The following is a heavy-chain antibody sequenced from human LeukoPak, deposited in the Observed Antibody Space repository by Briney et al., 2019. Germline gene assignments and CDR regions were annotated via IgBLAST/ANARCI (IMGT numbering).Heavy chain of an antibody. CDR2: ISYDGSNK. CDR3: AKDYVSYCSSTSCYNWFDP. D-gene: IGHD2-2*01. J-gene: IGHJ5*02. Sequence: GSLILSCAASGFTFSSYGMHWVRQAPGKGLEWVTVISYDGSNKYYADSVKGRFTISRDNSKNTLYLQMNRLRAEDTAVYYCAKDYVSYCSSTSCYNWFDPWGQGTLVTVSS. V-gene: IGHV3-30*18. CDR1: GFTFSSYG.